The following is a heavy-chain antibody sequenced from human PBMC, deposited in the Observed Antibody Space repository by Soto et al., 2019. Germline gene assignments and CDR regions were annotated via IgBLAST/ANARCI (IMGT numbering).Heavy chain of an antibody. V-gene: IGHV3-11*01. Sequence: PGGSLRLSCAASGFTFSDHYMTWIRQAPGKGPEWLSYISGGGDIISYADSVKGRFIISRDNAKRSLYLQTNSLTVEDTAVYYCSRDPRLADYWGQGTLVTVSS. CDR2: ISGGGDII. CDR1: GFTFSDHY. J-gene: IGHJ4*02. CDR3: SRDPRLADY. D-gene: IGHD6-25*01.